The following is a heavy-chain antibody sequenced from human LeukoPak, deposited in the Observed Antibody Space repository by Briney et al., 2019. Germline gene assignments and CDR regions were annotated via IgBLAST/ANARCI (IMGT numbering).Heavy chain of an antibody. CDR2: ISYDGSNK. J-gene: IGHJ4*02. CDR3: AKFSGGYYGRDQFDY. V-gene: IGHV3-30*04. CDR1: GFTFSNYA. Sequence: PGGSLRLSCAASGFTFSNYAIHWVRQAPGKGLEWVALISYDGSNKYYADSVKGRFTISRDNSKNTLYLEMNSLRAEDTAVYYCAKFSGGYYGRDQFDYWGQGTLVTVSS. D-gene: IGHD1-26*01.